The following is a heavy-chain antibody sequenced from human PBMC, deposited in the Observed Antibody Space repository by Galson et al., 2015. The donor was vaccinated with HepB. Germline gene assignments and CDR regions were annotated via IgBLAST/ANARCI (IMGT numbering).Heavy chain of an antibody. D-gene: IGHD3-3*01. CDR2: FDPEDGET. J-gene: IGHJ5*02. Sequence: SVKVSCKVSGSTLTELSVHWVRQAPGKGLEWMGGFDPEDGETIYAQKFQGRVTMTEDTSTDTAYMELSSLRSEDTAVYYCATYLYYDFWSGYPKNPNWFDPWGQGTLVTVSS. CDR3: ATYLYYDFWSGYPKNPNWFDP. V-gene: IGHV1-24*01. CDR1: GSTLTELS.